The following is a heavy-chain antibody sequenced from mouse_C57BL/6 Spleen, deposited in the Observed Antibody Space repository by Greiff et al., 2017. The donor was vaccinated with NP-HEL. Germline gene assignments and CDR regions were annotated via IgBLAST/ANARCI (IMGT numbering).Heavy chain of an antibody. J-gene: IGHJ2*01. CDR2: IYPGDGDT. Sequence: VQLQQSGASVKISCKASGYAFSSYWMNWVKQRPGKGLEWIGQIYPGDGDTNYNGKFKGKATLTADKSPSTAYMQLSSLTSEDSAVYFCARGTTVVAKDYWGQGTTLTVSS. CDR3: ARGTTVVAKDY. CDR1: GYAFSSYW. D-gene: IGHD1-1*01. V-gene: IGHV1-80*01.